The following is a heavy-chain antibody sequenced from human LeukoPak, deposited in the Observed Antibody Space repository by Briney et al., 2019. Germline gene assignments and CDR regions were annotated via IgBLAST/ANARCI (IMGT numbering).Heavy chain of an antibody. J-gene: IGHJ6*03. V-gene: IGHV4-39*01. Sequence: SETLSLTCTVSGGSISSSSYYWGWIRQPPGKGLEWIGTIYYSGSTYYSPSLKSRVTISVDTSQNQFSLTVNSVTAADTAVYYCARLYYYYYYMDVWGKGPTVTVSS. CDR1: GGSISSSSYY. CDR2: IYYSGST. CDR3: ARLYYYYYYMDV.